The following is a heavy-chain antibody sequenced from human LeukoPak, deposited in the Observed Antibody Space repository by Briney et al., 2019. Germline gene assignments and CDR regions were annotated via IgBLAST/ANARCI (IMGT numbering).Heavy chain of an antibody. V-gene: IGHV4-34*01. CDR2: INHSGST. CDR3: ARLRGNYYDSSGYSRALDY. J-gene: IGHJ4*02. D-gene: IGHD3-22*01. CDR1: GGSFSGYY. Sequence: SETLSLTCAVYGGSFSGYYWSWIRPPPGKGLEWIGEINHSGSTNYNPSLKSRVTISVDTSKNQFSLKLSSVTAADTAVYYCARLRGNYYDSSGYSRALDYWGQGTLVTVSS.